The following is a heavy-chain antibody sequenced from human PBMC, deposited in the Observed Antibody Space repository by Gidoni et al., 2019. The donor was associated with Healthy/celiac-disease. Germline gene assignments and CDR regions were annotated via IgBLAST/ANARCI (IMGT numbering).Heavy chain of an antibody. V-gene: IGHV3-23*01. D-gene: IGHD3-3*01. Sequence: EVQLLESGGGLVQPGGSLRLSCAASGFTFSSYAMRWVRQAPGKGLEWVSAISGSGGSTYNADSVKGRFTISRDNSKNTRYLQMNSLRDEDTAVYYCAKLPVPMAYYDFWSGYYTADPWGQGTLVTVSS. CDR1: GFTFSSYA. CDR3: AKLPVPMAYYDFWSGYYTADP. CDR2: ISGSGGST. J-gene: IGHJ5*02.